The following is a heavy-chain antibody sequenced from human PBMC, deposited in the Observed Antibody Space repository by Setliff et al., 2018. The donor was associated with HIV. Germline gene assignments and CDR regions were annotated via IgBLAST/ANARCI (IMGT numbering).Heavy chain of an antibody. D-gene: IGHD3-3*01. Sequence: GGSLRLSCAASGFTFSNYGMHWVRQAPGKGLEWVAVIWHDGSNEFHADSVKGRFTISRDESENTMYLQMRSLRAEDTAVYYCAREGAFLEWPRMDVWGKGTTVTVSS. CDR1: GFTFSNYG. V-gene: IGHV3-33*01. J-gene: IGHJ6*04. CDR2: IWHDGSNE. CDR3: AREGAFLEWPRMDV.